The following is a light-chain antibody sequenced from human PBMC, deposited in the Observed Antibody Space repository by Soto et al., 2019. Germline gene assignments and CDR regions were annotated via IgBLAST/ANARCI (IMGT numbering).Light chain of an antibody. CDR3: SRYTSTFPQV. V-gene: IGLV2-14*01. CDR1: SKHVGGHNH. J-gene: IGLJ1*01. CDR2: EDR. Sequence: DLTQPASVTEALALPVAISCTGTSKHVGGHNHVSSHQQHPGQGPQLIIYEDRDWPSRASPRFSGSRSGNSHPLPTSPGQFQEDAEYCCSRYTSTFPQVFGSGSKVT.